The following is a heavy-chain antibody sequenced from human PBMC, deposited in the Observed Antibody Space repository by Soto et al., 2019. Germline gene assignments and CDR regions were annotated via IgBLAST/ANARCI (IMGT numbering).Heavy chain of an antibody. CDR1: GFTFNTYS. Sequence: QVQLEESGGGVVQPGRSLRLSCEASGFTFNTYSMHCVRQPPGKGLEWLAAIWYDGTQKYYADSVKGRFIISRDNSKKSLNLEMNSLRAEDTAVYYCARAGGTTVTGLWHFDSWGQGTLVTVSS. CDR2: IWYDGTQK. V-gene: IGHV3-33*01. CDR3: ARAGGTTVTGLWHFDS. J-gene: IGHJ4*02. D-gene: IGHD4-17*01.